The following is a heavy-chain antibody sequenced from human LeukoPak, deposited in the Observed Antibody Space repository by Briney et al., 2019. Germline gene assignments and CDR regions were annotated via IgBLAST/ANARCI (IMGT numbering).Heavy chain of an antibody. CDR2: VSNSGDYI. D-gene: IGHD7-27*01. Sequence: GGSLRLSCAASGFSFSSYRMNWVRQAPGKGLEWVSSVSNSGDYIHYADSVKGRFTISRDNSKNSLYLQMNSLRAEDTAVYYCASRKLGNDYWGQGTLVTVSS. CDR1: GFSFSSYR. J-gene: IGHJ4*02. V-gene: IGHV3-21*06. CDR3: ASRKLGNDY.